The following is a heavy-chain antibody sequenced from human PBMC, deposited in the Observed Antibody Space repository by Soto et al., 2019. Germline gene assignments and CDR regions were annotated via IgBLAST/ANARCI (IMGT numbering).Heavy chain of an antibody. Sequence: LSLSCSASGFPFSSYGMHWVRQAPGKGLEWVAVISYDGINKYYADSVKGRFTISRDNSKNTLYLQMNSLRAEDTAVYYCAKDRDYDILTALTSGSYYDFDDWGQGTLVTVSS. CDR3: AKDRDYDILTALTSGSYYDFDD. V-gene: IGHV3-30*18. D-gene: IGHD3-9*01. CDR2: ISYDGINK. CDR1: GFPFSSYG. J-gene: IGHJ4*02.